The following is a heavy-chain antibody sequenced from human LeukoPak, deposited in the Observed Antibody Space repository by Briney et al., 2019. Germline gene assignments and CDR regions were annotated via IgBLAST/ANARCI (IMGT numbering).Heavy chain of an antibody. CDR1: GGSISSSSHY. V-gene: IGHV4-39*01. CDR2: IYYTGRT. CDR3: ARHSLSCGSASCPYNWFDP. D-gene: IGHD2-2*01. Sequence: SETLSLTCTVSGGSISSSSHYWGWIRQPPGKGLEWIGSIYYTGRTYYNPSLKSRVTISADTSKKQFSLKLSVVTAADTAVYYCARHSLSCGSASCPYNWFDPWGQGTLVIVSS. J-gene: IGHJ5*02.